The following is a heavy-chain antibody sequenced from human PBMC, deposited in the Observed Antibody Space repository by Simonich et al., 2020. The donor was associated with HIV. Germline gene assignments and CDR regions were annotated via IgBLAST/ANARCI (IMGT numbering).Heavy chain of an antibody. CDR3: ARRHPTTVTTPYFDY. V-gene: IGHV4-34*01. J-gene: IGHJ4*02. CDR2: LNHSGNT. Sequence: QVQLQQWGAGLLKPSETLSLTCAVYGGSFSGYYWIWILQPPGKGLAWIGELNHSGNTNYNPTLKSRVTRSVDTSKNQFSLKLSSVTAADTAVYYCARRHPTTVTTPYFDYWGQGTLVTVSS. CDR1: GGSFSGYY. D-gene: IGHD4-17*01.